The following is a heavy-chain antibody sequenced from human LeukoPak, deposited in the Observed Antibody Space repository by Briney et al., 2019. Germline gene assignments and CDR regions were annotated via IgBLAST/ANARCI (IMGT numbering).Heavy chain of an antibody. CDR2: IDNDGDGI. CDR1: GLMFSGYW. D-gene: IGHD1-26*01. V-gene: IGHV3-74*01. J-gene: IGHJ6*03. Sequence: GGSLRLSCAASGLMFSGYWMRWVRQGPEGGLGLVSRIDNDGDGIISAGSVKGRFTTSRDNAKNTLYLQMSSLRVEDTAVYYCATGGGWEPSSGVVTHIDVWGKGTTVTVSS. CDR3: ATGGGWEPSSGVVTHIDV.